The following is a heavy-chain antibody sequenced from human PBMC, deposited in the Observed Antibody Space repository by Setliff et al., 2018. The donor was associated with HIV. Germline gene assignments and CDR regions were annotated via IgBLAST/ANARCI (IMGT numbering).Heavy chain of an antibody. V-gene: IGHV4-38-2*02. J-gene: IGHJ3*01. CDR2: VYHSGST. Sequence: PSETLSLTCIVSGYFINSGYYWGWVRQPPGKGLEWIGSVYHSGSTYYKPSLKSRLTISVDTSKNKLSPKLTSVTAADTAKYYCARSITMVRGSVMTGGALDVWGQGAKVTVSS. D-gene: IGHD3-10*01. CDR1: GYFINSGYY. CDR3: ARSITMVRGSVMTGGALDV.